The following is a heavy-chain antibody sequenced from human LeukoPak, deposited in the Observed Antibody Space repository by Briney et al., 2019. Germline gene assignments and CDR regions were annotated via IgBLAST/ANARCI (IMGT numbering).Heavy chain of an antibody. J-gene: IGHJ5*02. V-gene: IGHV1-69*05. CDR2: IIPIFGTA. D-gene: IGHD6-13*01. CDR3: ARQWDSSSSFQTWFDP. Sequence: VASVKVSCKASGGTFSSYAISWVRQAPGQGLEWMGGIIPIFGTANYAQKFQGRVTITTDESTSTAYMELSSLRSEDTAVYYCARQWDSSSSFQTWFDPWGQGTLVTVSS. CDR1: GGTFSSYA.